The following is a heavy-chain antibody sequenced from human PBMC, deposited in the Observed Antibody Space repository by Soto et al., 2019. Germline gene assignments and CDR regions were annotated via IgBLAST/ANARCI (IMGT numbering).Heavy chain of an antibody. CDR1: GFTFSSYA. CDR3: ARESALEWLLASFYYYYGMDV. D-gene: IGHD3-3*01. CDR2: ISYDGSNK. Sequence: PAGSLRLSCAASGFTFSSYAMHWVRQAPGKGLEWVAVISYDGSNKYYADSVKGRFTISRDNSKNTLYLQMNSLRAEDTAVYYCARESALEWLLASFYYYYGMDVWGQGTTVTVSS. J-gene: IGHJ6*02. V-gene: IGHV3-30-3*01.